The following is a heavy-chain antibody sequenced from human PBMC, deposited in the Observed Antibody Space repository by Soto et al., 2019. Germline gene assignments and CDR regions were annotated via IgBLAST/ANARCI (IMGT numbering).Heavy chain of an antibody. Sequence: SETLSLTCTVSGGSISSSSYYWGWIRQPPGKGLEWIGSIYYSGSTYYNPSLKSRVTISVDTSKNQFSLKLSSVTAADTAVYYCARPVVGAQLTNWFDPWGQGTLVTVSS. CDR1: GGSISSSSYY. D-gene: IGHD1-26*01. V-gene: IGHV4-39*01. J-gene: IGHJ5*02. CDR2: IYYSGST. CDR3: ARPVVGAQLTNWFDP.